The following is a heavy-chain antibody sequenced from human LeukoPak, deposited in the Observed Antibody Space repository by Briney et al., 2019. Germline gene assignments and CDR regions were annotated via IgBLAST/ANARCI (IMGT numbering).Heavy chain of an antibody. V-gene: IGHV3-11*04. CDR3: AREIPGGATHLDY. CDR1: GFTFSDYY. CDR2: ISSSGHTI. Sequence: PGGSLRLSCAASGFTFSDYYMNWIRQAPGKGLEGVSYISSSGHTIYYADSEKGRFTISRDNAKNSLYLQMNSLRVEDTAVYYCAREIPGGATHLDYWGQGTLVTVSS. D-gene: IGHD1-26*01. J-gene: IGHJ4*02.